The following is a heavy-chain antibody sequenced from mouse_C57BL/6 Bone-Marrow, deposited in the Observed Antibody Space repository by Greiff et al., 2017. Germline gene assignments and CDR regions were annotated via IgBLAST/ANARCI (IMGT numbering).Heavy chain of an antibody. D-gene: IGHD1-1*01. V-gene: IGHV1-50*01. Sequence: QVQLQQPGAELLKPGASVKLSCKASGYTFTSYWMQWVKQRPGQGLEWIGEIDPSASYTNYNPKFKGKATLTVDTSSSTAYMQLRSLAADDSAVYYCARRWDYGSSYWYFDVGGTGTTVTVSS. CDR3: ARRWDYGSSYWYFDV. CDR1: GYTFTSYW. J-gene: IGHJ1*03. CDR2: IDPSASYT.